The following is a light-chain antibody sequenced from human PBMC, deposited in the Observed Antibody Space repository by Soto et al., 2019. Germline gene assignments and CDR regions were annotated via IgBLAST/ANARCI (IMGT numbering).Light chain of an antibody. CDR2: GSA. CDR1: QSVFSS. CDR3: QQYHSWPA. V-gene: IGKV3-15*01. J-gene: IGKJ1*01. Sequence: EIVMTQSPATLSVSPGERATLSCRASQSVFSSLAWYQQRPGQAPRRLIYGSATRATGIPDRFSGSGSGTEFTRTISSLQSEDSAVYYCQQYHSWPAFGQGTKVEIK.